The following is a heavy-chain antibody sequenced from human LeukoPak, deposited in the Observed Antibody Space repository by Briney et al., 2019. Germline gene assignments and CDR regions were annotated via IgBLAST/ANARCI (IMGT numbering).Heavy chain of an antibody. CDR1: GYTFTSYG. V-gene: IGHV1-18*01. Sequence: ASVKVSCKASGYTFTSYGISWVRQAPGQGLEWMGWISAYNGNTNYAQKLQGRVTMTTDTSTSTAYMVLRSLRSDDTAVYYCARDLRPYYYDSSGYYHFDYWGQGTLVTVSS. J-gene: IGHJ4*02. CDR3: ARDLRPYYYDSSGYYHFDY. CDR2: ISAYNGNT. D-gene: IGHD3-22*01.